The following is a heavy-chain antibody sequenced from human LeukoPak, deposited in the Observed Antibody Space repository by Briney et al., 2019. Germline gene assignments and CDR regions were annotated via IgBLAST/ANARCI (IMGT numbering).Heavy chain of an antibody. V-gene: IGHV3-11*04. Sequence: LSLTCTVSGVSISSSNSYWGWIRQPPGKGLEWVSYISSSTGSTMYYADSVKGRFTISRDNAKNSLYLQMNSLRAEDTAVYYCARDGGEWELSNWGQGTLVTVSS. CDR2: ISSSTGSTM. D-gene: IGHD1-26*01. CDR3: ARDGGEWELSN. J-gene: IGHJ4*02. CDR1: GVSISSSNSY.